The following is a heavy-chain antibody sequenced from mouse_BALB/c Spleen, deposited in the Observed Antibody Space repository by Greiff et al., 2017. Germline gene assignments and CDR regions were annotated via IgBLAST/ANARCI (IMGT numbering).Heavy chain of an antibody. Sequence: EVKLVESGGGLVQPGGSRKLSCAASGFTFSSFGMHWVRQAPEKGLEWVAYISSGSSTIYYADTVKGRFTISRDNPKNTLFLQMTRLRSEDTAMDYCARSDDGYYYAMDYWGQGTSVTVSS. D-gene: IGHD2-3*01. CDR3: ARSDDGYYYAMDY. CDR1: GFTFSSFG. J-gene: IGHJ4*01. V-gene: IGHV5-17*02. CDR2: ISSGSSTI.